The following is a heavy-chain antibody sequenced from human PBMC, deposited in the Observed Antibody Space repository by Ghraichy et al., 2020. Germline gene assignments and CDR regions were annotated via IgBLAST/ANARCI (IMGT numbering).Heavy chain of an antibody. J-gene: IGHJ6*02. V-gene: IGHV1-46*01. CDR3: ARDGGQDLVVPAAGYGMDV. Sequence: PSVKVSCKASGYTFTSYYMHWVRQAPGQGLEWMGIINPSGGSTSYAQKFQGRVTMTRDTSTSTVYMELSSLRSEDTAVYYCARDGGQDLVVPAAGYGMDVWGQGTTVTVSS. CDR2: INPSGGST. D-gene: IGHD2-2*01. CDR1: GYTFTSYY.